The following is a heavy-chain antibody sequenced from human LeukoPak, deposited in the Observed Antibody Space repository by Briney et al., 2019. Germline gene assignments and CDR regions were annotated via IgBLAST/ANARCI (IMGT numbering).Heavy chain of an antibody. J-gene: IGHJ3*02. V-gene: IGHV4-39*01. CDR1: GGSISSSSYY. Sequence: PSETLSLTCTVSGGSISSSSYYWGWIRQPPGKGLEWIGSIYYSGSTYYNPSLKSRVTISVDTSKNQFSLKLSSVTAADTAVYYCARRPLSGSYSQNAFDIWGQGTMVTVSS. D-gene: IGHD1-26*01. CDR3: ARRPLSGSYSQNAFDI. CDR2: IYYSGST.